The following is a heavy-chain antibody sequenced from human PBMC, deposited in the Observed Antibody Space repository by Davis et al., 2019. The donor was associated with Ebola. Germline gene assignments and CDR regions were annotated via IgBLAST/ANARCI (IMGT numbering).Heavy chain of an antibody. CDR2: ISGSGGST. D-gene: IGHD6-19*01. J-gene: IGHJ6*02. V-gene: IGHV3-23*01. CDR1: GFTFSSYA. CDR3: ANTGWSSGWPVRGMDV. Sequence: PGGSLRLSCAASGFTFSSYAMSWVRQAPGKGLEWVSAISGSGGSTYYADSVKGRFTISRDNSKNTLYLQMNSLRAEDTAVYYCANTGWSSGWPVRGMDVWGQGTTVTVSS.